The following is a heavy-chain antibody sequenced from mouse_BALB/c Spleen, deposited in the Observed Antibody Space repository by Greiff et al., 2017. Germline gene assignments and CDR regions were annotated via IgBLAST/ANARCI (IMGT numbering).Heavy chain of an antibody. CDR3: ARKGTGYFDY. V-gene: IGHV1-80*01. Sequence: QVQLQQSGAELVRPGSSVKISCKASGHAFSSYWMNWVKQRPGQGLEWIGQIYPGDGDTNYNGKFKGKATLTADKSSSTAYMQLSSLTSEDSAVYFCARKGTGYFDYWGQGTTLTVSS. CDR2: IYPGDGDT. CDR1: GHAFSSYW. J-gene: IGHJ2*01. D-gene: IGHD3-1*01.